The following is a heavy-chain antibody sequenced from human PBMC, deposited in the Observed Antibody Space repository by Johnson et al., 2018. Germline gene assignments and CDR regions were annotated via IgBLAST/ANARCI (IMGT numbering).Heavy chain of an antibody. D-gene: IGHD3-10*01. J-gene: IGHJ4*02. CDR1: GFTFSRYA. CDR3: ARGIRGFIITADYSLDY. V-gene: IGHV3-30-3*01. Sequence: QVQLVQSGGGVVQPGRSLRLSCAASGFTFSRYAMHWVRQAPGKGLEWVAIISYDGTEKYYADFVKGRFTISRDNSKNTLSLQMNNLRTGDTAVYFCARGIRGFIITADYSLDYWGPGPLVTVSS. CDR2: ISYDGTEK.